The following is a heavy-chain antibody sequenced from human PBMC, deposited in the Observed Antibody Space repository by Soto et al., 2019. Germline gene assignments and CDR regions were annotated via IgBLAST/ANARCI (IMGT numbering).Heavy chain of an antibody. CDR3: ARLGFNYDFLSGYYNVQHYYGIDV. Sequence: PGESLKISCKTSGYTFTNYWIAWVRQMPGEGLEWMGIIYPGDSDTRYSPSFQGQVTISADKSISSVYLQWSSLKASDTATYYCARLGFNYDFLSGYYNVQHYYGIDVWGQGTSVTVSS. V-gene: IGHV5-51*01. D-gene: IGHD3-3*01. J-gene: IGHJ6*02. CDR1: GYTFTNYW. CDR2: IYPGDSDT.